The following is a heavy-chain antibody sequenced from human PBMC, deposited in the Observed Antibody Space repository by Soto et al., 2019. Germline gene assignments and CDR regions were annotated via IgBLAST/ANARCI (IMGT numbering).Heavy chain of an antibody. CDR2: ISWNSGSI. J-gene: IGHJ4*02. Sequence: EVQLVESGGGLVQPGRSLRLSCAASGFTFDDYAMRWVRQAPGKGLEWVSGISWNSGSIGYADSVKGRFTISRDNAKNSLYLQMNSLRAEDTALYYCAKATCHDYGDYALPFDYWGQGTLVTVSS. CDR3: AKATCHDYGDYALPFDY. CDR1: GFTFDDYA. D-gene: IGHD4-17*01. V-gene: IGHV3-9*01.